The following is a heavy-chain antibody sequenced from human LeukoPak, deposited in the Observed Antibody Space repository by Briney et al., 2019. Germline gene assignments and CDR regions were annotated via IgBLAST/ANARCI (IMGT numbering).Heavy chain of an antibody. CDR3: ARADYGDYGSDAFDI. CDR2: ISGGGGST. V-gene: IGHV3-23*01. Sequence: PGGSLRLSCAASGFTFSSYAMNWVRQAPGQGLEWVSAISGGGGSTYYVDSVKGRFTISRDNSKNTLYLQMNSLRAEDTAVYYCARADYGDYGSDAFDIWGQGTMVTVSS. J-gene: IGHJ3*02. CDR1: GFTFSSYA. D-gene: IGHD4-17*01.